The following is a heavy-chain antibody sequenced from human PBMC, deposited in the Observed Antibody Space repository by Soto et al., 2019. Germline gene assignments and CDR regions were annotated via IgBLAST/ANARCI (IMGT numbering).Heavy chain of an antibody. D-gene: IGHD6-19*01. Sequence: PGGSLRLSCAASGFTFSSYWMSWVRQAPGKGLEWVANIKQDGSEKYYVDSVKGRFTISRDNAKNSLYLQMNSLRAEDTAVYYCARDGLAVAGDAFDIWGQGTMVTVSS. V-gene: IGHV3-7*01. CDR3: ARDGLAVAGDAFDI. J-gene: IGHJ3*02. CDR1: GFTFSSYW. CDR2: IKQDGSEK.